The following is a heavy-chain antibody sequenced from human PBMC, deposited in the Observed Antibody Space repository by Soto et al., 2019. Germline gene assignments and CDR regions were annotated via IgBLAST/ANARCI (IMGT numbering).Heavy chain of an antibody. CDR3: ARGLGYCSSTSCPNWFDP. V-gene: IGHV4-59*01. J-gene: IGHJ5*02. D-gene: IGHD2-2*01. CDR2: IYYSGST. CDR1: GGTFSGYY. Sequence: SETLSLTCAVYGGTFSGYYWSWIRQPPGKGLEWIGYIYYSGSTNYNPSLKSRVTISVDTSKNQFSLKLSSVTAADTAVYYCARGLGYCSSTSCPNWFDPWGQGTLVTVSS.